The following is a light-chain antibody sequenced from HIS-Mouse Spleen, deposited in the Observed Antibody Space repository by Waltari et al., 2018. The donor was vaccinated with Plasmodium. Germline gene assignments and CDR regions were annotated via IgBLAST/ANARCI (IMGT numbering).Light chain of an antibody. CDR2: GAS. J-gene: IGKJ3*01. CDR3: QQYNNWSFT. V-gene: IGKV3-15*01. CDR1: QSVSSN. Sequence: EIVMTHTPATLYVAPGERATLSCRASQSVSSNSAWYQQKPGQAPRLLIYGASTRATGIPARFSGSGSGTEFTLTISSLQSEDFAVYYCQQYNNWSFTFGPGTKVDIK.